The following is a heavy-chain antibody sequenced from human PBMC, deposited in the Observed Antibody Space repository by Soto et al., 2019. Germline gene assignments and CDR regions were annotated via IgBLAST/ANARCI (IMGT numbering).Heavy chain of an antibody. Sequence: ASVKVSCKASGGTFSSYAISWVRQAPGQGREWMGGIIPIFGTANYAQKFQGRVTITADESTSTAYMELSSLRSEDTAVYYCARDRDVAILRNRGDDAFDIWGQGTMVTVSS. V-gene: IGHV1-69*13. CDR2: IIPIFGTA. CDR1: GGTFSSYA. D-gene: IGHD5-12*01. J-gene: IGHJ3*02. CDR3: ARDRDVAILRNRGDDAFDI.